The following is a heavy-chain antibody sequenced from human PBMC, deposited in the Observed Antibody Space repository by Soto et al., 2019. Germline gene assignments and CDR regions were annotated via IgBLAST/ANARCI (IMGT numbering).Heavy chain of an antibody. CDR1: GGTFSSYA. Sequence: QGQLVQSGAEGKKPGSSVKVSCKASGGTFSSYAISWVRQAPGQGLEWMGGIIPIFGTANYAQKFPGRVTITADESPSTAYIELSSLRSEDKAVYYCASPTDPGALDYWGQGTLVTVSS. J-gene: IGHJ4*02. CDR3: ASPTDPGALDY. CDR2: IIPIFGTA. D-gene: IGHD3-10*01. V-gene: IGHV1-69*01.